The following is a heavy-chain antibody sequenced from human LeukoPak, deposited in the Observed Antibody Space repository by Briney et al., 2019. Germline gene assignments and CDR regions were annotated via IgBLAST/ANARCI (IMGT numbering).Heavy chain of an antibody. Sequence: SETLSLTCTVSGGSISSGSYYWSCMRQPAGKGLEWMVRIYTSGSTNYNPSLKSRVTISVDTSKNQFSLKLSSVTAADTAVYYCARIKYSSGWQDFDYWGQGTLVTVSS. CDR1: GGSISSGSYY. V-gene: IGHV4-61*02. CDR3: ARIKYSSGWQDFDY. CDR2: IYTSGST. D-gene: IGHD6-19*01. J-gene: IGHJ4*02.